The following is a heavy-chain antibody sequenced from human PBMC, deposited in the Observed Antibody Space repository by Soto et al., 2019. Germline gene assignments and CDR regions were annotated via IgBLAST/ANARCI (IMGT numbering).Heavy chain of an antibody. V-gene: IGHV4-39*01. CDR3: ARLIGNSWLDS. J-gene: IGHJ5*01. D-gene: IGHD1-26*01. Sequence: SETLSLTCTLSGASSSSSSYYWGWIRQSPGKGLEWIASMYYSGGTYYNPSLESRISINPDTSNNQVSLQLNSVTPDDTAVYYCARLIGNSWLDSWGQGTLVTVSS. CDR1: GASSSSSSYY. CDR2: MYYSGGT.